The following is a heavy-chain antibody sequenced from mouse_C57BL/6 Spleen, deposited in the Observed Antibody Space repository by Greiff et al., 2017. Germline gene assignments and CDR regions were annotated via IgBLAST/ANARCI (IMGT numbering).Heavy chain of an antibody. J-gene: IGHJ2*01. CDR2: IYPRSGNT. CDR1: GYTFTSYG. CDR3: ARGITTVVALYYFDY. D-gene: IGHD1-1*01. Sequence: QVQLKESGAELARPGASVKLSCKASGYTFTSYGISWVKQRTGQGLEWIGEIYPRSGNTYYNENVKGKATLTADKSSSTAYMELRSLTSEDSAVYFCARGITTVVALYYFDYWGQGTTLTVSS. V-gene: IGHV1-81*01.